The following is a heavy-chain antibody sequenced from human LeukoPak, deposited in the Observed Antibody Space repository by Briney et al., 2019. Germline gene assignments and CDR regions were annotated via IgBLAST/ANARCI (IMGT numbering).Heavy chain of an antibody. J-gene: IGHJ4*02. CDR1: GFTFNVYV. V-gene: IGHV3-23*01. D-gene: IGHD4-23*01. CDR2: LSVTGGST. CDR3: AKGTYYGGNSISGVDS. Sequence: PGGSLRLSCAASGFTFNVYVMSWVRQAPGKGLEWVSALSVTGGSTYYADSVKGRFTISRDNSKNTLYLQMNSLRADDTAVYYCAKGTYYGGNSISGVDSWGQGTLVTVSS.